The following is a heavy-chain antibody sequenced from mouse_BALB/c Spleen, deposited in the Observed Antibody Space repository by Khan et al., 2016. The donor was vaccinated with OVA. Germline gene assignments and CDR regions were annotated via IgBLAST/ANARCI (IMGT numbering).Heavy chain of an antibody. CDR1: GFSLTGYG. D-gene: IGHD1-2*01. V-gene: IGHV2-6-7*01. CDR3: ARELRLGGFAY. Sequence: QVQLKQSGPGLVAPSQSLSITCTVSGFSLTGYGVNWVRQPPGKGLEWLGMIWGDGSTDYISALKSRLSINKDNSKSQVFLKMNRLQTDDTARYFCARELRLGGFAYWCQGTLVTVSA. J-gene: IGHJ3*01. CDR2: IWGDGST.